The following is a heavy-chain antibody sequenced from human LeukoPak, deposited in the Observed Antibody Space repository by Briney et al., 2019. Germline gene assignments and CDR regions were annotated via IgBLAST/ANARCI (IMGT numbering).Heavy chain of an antibody. CDR2: IYYSGIT. J-gene: IGHJ4*02. V-gene: IGHV4-59*01. CDR1: GGSISSYY. Sequence: SETLSLTCTVSGGSISSYYWSWIRQPPGKGLEWIGYIYYSGITHYYPSLKSRVTISLDMSKNQFSLKLSSVTAADTAVYYCARDRGSSPDYFDFWGQGTLVTVSS. D-gene: IGHD6-6*01. CDR3: ARDRGSSPDYFDF.